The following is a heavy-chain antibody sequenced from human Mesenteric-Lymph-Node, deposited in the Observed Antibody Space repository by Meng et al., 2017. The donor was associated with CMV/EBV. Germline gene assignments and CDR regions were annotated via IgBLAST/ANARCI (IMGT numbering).Heavy chain of an antibody. CDR3: AKISTVGDCTSGVCYIGGYFDF. Sequence: SETLSLTCRVSGDSISKVGYYWGWVRQSPGKGLEWIGTISYMGSTDHNPSLKSRVSISLDTSKSQFSLNLRSVTAADTAVYYCAKISTVGDCTSGVCYIGGYFDFWGQGALVTVSS. CDR1: GDSISKVGYY. V-gene: IGHV4-39*07. CDR2: ISYMGST. D-gene: IGHD2-8*01. J-gene: IGHJ4*02.